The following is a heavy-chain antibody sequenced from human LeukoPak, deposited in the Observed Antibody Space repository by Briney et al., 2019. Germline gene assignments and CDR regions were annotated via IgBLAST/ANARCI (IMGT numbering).Heavy chain of an antibody. CDR3: ARARATSQTRFDY. D-gene: IGHD1-26*01. CDR2: INPNSGGT. V-gene: IGHV1-2*04. CDR1: GYTFTGYY. J-gene: IGHJ4*02. Sequence: ASVKVSCKASGYTFTGYYMHWVRQAPGQGLEWMGWINPNSGGTNYAQKFQGWVTMTRDTSISTAYMELSRLRSDDTAVYYCARARATSQTRFDYWGQGTLVTVSS.